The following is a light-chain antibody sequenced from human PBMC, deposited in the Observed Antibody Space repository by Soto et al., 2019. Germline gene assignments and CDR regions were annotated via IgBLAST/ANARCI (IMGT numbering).Light chain of an antibody. V-gene: IGKV3-20*01. CDR3: QQYGSSPLT. J-gene: IGKJ1*01. CDR2: GAS. Sequence: EIVLTQSPGTLSLSPGERATLSCRASQSVSNSYIAWYQQKPGQAPRLLIYGASSRATAIPDRFSGSGSGTDFTLTISRLEPEDFAVYYCQQYGSSPLTFGQGTKVEIK. CDR1: QSVSNSY.